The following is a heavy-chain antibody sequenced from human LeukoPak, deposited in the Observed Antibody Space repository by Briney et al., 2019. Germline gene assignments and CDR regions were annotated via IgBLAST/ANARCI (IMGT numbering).Heavy chain of an antibody. V-gene: IGHV1-18*04. CDR3: ATQVGATDWYFDL. Sequence: GIXXVRQAPGQGLEYMAWISTHDDNTNYAQKFQGRVTMTEDTSTDTAYMELSSLRSEDTAVYYCATQVGATDWYFDLWGRGTLVTVSS. D-gene: IGHD1-26*01. CDR2: ISTHDDNT. CDR1: G. J-gene: IGHJ2*01.